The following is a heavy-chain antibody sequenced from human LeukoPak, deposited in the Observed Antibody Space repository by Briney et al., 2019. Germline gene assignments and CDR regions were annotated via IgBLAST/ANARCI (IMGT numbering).Heavy chain of an antibody. J-gene: IGHJ4*02. V-gene: IGHV1-8*01. CDR2: MNPNGGHT. CDR1: GYTFTSYD. D-gene: IGHD3-22*01. CDR3: ARVYDSSGHYPIDY. Sequence: ASVKVSCKASGYTFTSYDINWVRQATGQGLEWMGWMNPNGGHTGYAQKFQGRVTMTRNTSISTAYMELSSLRSEDTAVYYCARVYDSSGHYPIDYWGQGTLVTVSS.